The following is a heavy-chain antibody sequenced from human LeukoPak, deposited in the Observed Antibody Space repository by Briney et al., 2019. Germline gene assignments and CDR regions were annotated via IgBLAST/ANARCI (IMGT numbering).Heavy chain of an antibody. J-gene: IGHJ6*03. CDR1: GFTFSDYY. CDR2: ISSSGSTI. D-gene: IGHD3-22*01. Sequence: GGSLRLSCAASGFTFSDYYMSWIRQAPGKGLEWVSYISSSGSTIYYADSVKGRFTISRDNAKNSLYLQMNSLRAEDTAVYYCARCYYDSSGYYYYYYYMDVWGKGTTVTISS. V-gene: IGHV3-11*04. CDR3: ARCYYDSSGYYYYYYYMDV.